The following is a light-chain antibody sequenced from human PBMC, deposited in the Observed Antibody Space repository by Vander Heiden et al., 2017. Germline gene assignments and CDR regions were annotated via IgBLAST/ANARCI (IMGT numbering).Light chain of an antibody. J-gene: IGLJ3*02. CDR2: EDN. V-gene: IGLV6-57*01. Sequence: FMLTQPHSVSEPPGKTVTISCTRSRGSIASNYVQWYQQRPGSSPTTVIYEDNQRPSGVPDRFSGSIDSSSNSASLSISGLKTEDEADYYCQSYDSSNWVFGGGTKLTVL. CDR1: RGSIASNY. CDR3: QSYDSSNWV.